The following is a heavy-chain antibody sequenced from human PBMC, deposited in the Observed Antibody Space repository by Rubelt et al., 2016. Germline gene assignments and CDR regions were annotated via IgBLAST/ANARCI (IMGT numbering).Heavy chain of an antibody. CDR3: AGGNVFLSGSETYSGGFDY. Sequence: EVQLVESGGGLVQPGGSLRLSCAASGFIFSSYNMNWVRQAPGKGLEWVSVISGAATTYYAGSVKGRFTISREDSNNPLYLHMNILRAEDTALYFDAGGNVFLSGSETYSGGFDYWGQGTLVTVSS. J-gene: IGHJ4*02. CDR2: ISGAATT. V-gene: IGHV3-53*01. D-gene: IGHD3-10*01. CDR1: GFIFSSYN.